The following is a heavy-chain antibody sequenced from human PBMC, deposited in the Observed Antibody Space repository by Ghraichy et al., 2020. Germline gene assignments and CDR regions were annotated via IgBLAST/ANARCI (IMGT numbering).Heavy chain of an antibody. CDR3: ARGGVPDAYDI. Sequence: GSLRLSCAVYGGSVRGHYWTWIRQPPGKGLQWIGEINDSGNTNYMPSLESRVTISVDTSKNQFSLRLTSLTAADTAVYYCARGGVPDAYDIWGQGTMVTVSS. CDR1: GGSVRGHY. CDR2: INDSGNT. J-gene: IGHJ3*02. V-gene: IGHV4-34*01. D-gene: IGHD2-8*01.